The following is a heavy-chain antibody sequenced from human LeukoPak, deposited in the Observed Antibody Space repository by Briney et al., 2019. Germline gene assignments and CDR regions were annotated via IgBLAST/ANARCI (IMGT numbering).Heavy chain of an antibody. CDR3: ARSLPESDCSGGSCYPNPFDY. Sequence: SETLSLTCTVSGGSISSSSYYWGWIRQPPGKGLEWIGSIYYSGSTYYNPSLKSRVTISVDTSKNQFSLKLSSVTAADTAVYYCARSLPESDCSGGSCYPNPFDYWGQGTLVTVSS. D-gene: IGHD2-15*01. V-gene: IGHV4-39*07. CDR1: GGSISSSSYY. J-gene: IGHJ4*02. CDR2: IYYSGST.